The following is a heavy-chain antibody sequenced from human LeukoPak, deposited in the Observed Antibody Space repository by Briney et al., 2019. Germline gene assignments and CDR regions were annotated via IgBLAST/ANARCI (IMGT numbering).Heavy chain of an antibody. CDR1: GISFSNYA. D-gene: IGHD5-18*01. CDR3: AGRVTGYSSGYVY. CDR2: ISGSAHKI. J-gene: IGHJ4*02. Sequence: GGSLRLSCVASGISFSNYAVSWVRQAPEKGLDWVSVISGSAHKIRYADSVKGRFTISRDNSENIVYLQMNNLRAEDTAVYYCAGRVTGYSSGYVYWGQGTLVTVSS. V-gene: IGHV3-23*01.